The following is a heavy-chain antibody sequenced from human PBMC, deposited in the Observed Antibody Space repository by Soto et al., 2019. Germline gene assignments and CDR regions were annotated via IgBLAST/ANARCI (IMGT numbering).Heavy chain of an antibody. CDR2: IYYSGST. V-gene: IGHV4-31*02. Sequence: SWIRQHPGKGLEWIGYIYYSGSTYYNPSLKSRVTISVDTSKNQFSLKLSSVTAADTAVYYCARECYYDSSGCRWGMDVWGQGTTVTVSS. CDR3: ARECYYDSSGCRWGMDV. D-gene: IGHD3-22*01. J-gene: IGHJ6*02.